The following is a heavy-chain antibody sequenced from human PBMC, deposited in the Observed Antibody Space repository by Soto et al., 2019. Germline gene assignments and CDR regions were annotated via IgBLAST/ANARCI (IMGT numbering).Heavy chain of an antibody. CDR1: GGTFSSYA. Sequence: ASLKVSCKASGGTFSSYAIICVRPAPGQGLEWMGGIIPIFGTANYAQKFQGRVTITADESTSTAYMELSSLRSEDTAVYYCARDWGYYGSGSYFSYGMDGWGQGTTVTFS. J-gene: IGHJ6*02. D-gene: IGHD3-10*01. CDR2: IIPIFGTA. CDR3: ARDWGYYGSGSYFSYGMDG. V-gene: IGHV1-69*13.